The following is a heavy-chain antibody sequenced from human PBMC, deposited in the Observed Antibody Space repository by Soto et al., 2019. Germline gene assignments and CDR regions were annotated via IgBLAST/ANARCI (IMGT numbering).Heavy chain of an antibody. V-gene: IGHV2-5*02. Sequence: QITLKESGPTLVNPTQPLTLTCTFSGFSLSTTRVGVGWIRQPPGEALEWLAIIYWDDDKRYSPSLESRLAIAKDTSKNQVVLTMTNLDPVDTATYYCAHIMITFGGVIAIDAFDFWCQGTMVTVSS. D-gene: IGHD3-16*02. CDR2: IYWDDDK. CDR3: AHIMITFGGVIAIDAFDF. CDR1: GFSLSTTRVG. J-gene: IGHJ3*01.